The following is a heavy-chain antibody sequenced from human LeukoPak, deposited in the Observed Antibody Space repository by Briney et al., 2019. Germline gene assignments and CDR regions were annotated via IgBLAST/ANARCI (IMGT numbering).Heavy chain of an antibody. V-gene: IGHV3-23*01. J-gene: IGHJ4*02. CDR2: ISASGSST. CDR1: GFTFRRYG. CDR3: VRLTAAGRRTDFDY. Sequence: GGSLRLSCAASGFTFRRYGMSWVRQAPGKGLEWVSSISASGSSTYYADSVKGRFTISRDNSKNTLYLQMNSLRTEDTAVYYCVRLTAAGRRTDFDYWGQGTLVTVSS. D-gene: IGHD6-13*01.